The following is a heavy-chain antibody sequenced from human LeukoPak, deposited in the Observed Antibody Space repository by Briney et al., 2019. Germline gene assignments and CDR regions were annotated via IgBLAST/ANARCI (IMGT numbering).Heavy chain of an antibody. J-gene: IGHJ1*01. D-gene: IGHD3-22*01. V-gene: IGHV1-2*02. Sequence: VASVKVSFEASGYTFTGYYMHRVRQAPGQGLEWMAWINPNSGGTNYAQKFQGRVTMTRDTSISTAYMELSRLTSDDTAVYYCARGYYDSSGFEYFQDWGQGTLVTVSS. CDR2: INPNSGGT. CDR3: ARGYYDSSGFEYFQD. CDR1: GYTFTGYY.